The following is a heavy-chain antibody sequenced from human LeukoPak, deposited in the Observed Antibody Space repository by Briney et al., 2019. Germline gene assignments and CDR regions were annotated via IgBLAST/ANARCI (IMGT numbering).Heavy chain of an antibody. Sequence: SETLSLTCTVSGGSISSGGYYWSWIRQPPGKGLEWIGYIYHSGSTYYNPSLKSRVTISVDRSKNQFSLKLSSVTAADTAVYYCARTSPPPGYWGQGTLVTVSS. CDR2: IYHSGST. V-gene: IGHV4-30-2*01. J-gene: IGHJ4*02. CDR3: ARTSPPPGY. CDR1: GGSISSGGYY.